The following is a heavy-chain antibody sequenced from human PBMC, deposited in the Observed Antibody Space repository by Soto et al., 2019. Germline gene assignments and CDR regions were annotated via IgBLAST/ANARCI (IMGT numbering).Heavy chain of an antibody. Sequence: QVQLQESGPGLVKPSETLSLTCIVSGGSISSFYWSWIRQLPGKGLEWVGGIYYNGSATYNPSLKSRVTMSVDMSKNHLFLTLNSVTAADTAVYYCARSFYPWGQGTLVTVSS. J-gene: IGHJ5*02. V-gene: IGHV4-59*01. CDR1: GGSISSFY. CDR3: ARSFYP. CDR2: IYYNGSA.